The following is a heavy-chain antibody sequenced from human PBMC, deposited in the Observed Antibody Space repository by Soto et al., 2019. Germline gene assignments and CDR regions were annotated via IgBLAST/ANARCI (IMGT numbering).Heavy chain of an antibody. CDR2: IIPLLNTP. CDR3: SRESRSTNYYYYGMDV. D-gene: IGHD6-6*01. Sequence: QVQLVQSGAEVKKPGSSVKVSCRASGGTFSSYAVSWVRQAPGQGLEWMGVIIPLLNTPKYVQKFQGRVTITADASATTAYMELSSLRAEGTAVYYCSRESRSTNYYYYGMDVWGQGTTVTVSS. CDR1: GGTFSSYA. J-gene: IGHJ6*02. V-gene: IGHV1-69*01.